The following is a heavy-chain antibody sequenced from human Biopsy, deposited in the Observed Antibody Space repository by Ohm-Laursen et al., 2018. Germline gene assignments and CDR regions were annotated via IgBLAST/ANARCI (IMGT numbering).Heavy chain of an antibody. CDR2: INPNSGNA. J-gene: IGHJ6*02. D-gene: IGHD3-9*01. V-gene: IGHV1-2*02. CDR1: GYTFAGSY. Sequence: SVSASCQASGYTFAGSYLHWVRQAPGHGLEWMGWINPNSGNANYAQSFQGRLTVTRDTSISTAYMELTSLTFDDTAIYYCARVPAYPSIDGYYGLDLWGQGTTVIVSS. CDR3: ARVPAYPSIDGYYGLDL.